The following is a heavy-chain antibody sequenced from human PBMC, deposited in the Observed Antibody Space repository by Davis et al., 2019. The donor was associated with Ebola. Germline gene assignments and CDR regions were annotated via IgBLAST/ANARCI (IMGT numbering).Heavy chain of an antibody. V-gene: IGHV3-53*05. Sequence: GESLKISCAASGFTVSSNYMSWVRQAPGKGLEWVSVIYSGGSTYYADSVKGRFTISRDNSKNTLYLQMNSLRAEDTAVYYCARDNGDFDYWGQGTLVTVSS. CDR1: GFTVSSNY. J-gene: IGHJ4*02. CDR3: ARDNGDFDY. CDR2: IYSGGST.